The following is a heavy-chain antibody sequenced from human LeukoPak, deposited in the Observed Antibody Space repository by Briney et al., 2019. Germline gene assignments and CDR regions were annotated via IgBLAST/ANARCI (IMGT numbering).Heavy chain of an antibody. J-gene: IGHJ4*02. CDR2: IYYRGNT. CDR1: GDSISMYNYF. V-gene: IGHV4-39*01. D-gene: IGHD3-22*01. CDR3: ARASSGYYWDFDY. Sequence: SQTLSLICTVSGDSISMYNYFWGWIRQPPGKGLEGVGSIYYRGNTYYNPSLKSRVTLSADTSKNQFSLKVPSVTAADTAVYYCARASSGYYWDFDYWGQGALVTVSS.